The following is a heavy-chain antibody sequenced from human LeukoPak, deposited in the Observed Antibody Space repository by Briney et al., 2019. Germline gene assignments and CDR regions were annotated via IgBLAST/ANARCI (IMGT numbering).Heavy chain of an antibody. CDR3: TRDRSRAEDD. J-gene: IGHJ4*02. CDR1: GFTLSGHW. V-gene: IGHV3-7*01. D-gene: IGHD1-14*01. CDR2: INQGGSDK. Sequence: GGSLRLSCAASGFTLSGHWMSWVRQAPGKGLEWVANINQGGSDKYYVDSVKGRFTISRDNANNLLYLQMNSLRGEDTAVYYCTRDRSRAEDDWGQGTLVTVSS.